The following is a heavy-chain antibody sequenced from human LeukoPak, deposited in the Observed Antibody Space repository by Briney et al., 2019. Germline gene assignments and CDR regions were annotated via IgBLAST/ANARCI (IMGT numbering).Heavy chain of an antibody. D-gene: IGHD5-12*01. CDR2: INHGGST. Sequence: PSETLSLTCTVSGGSISSSSYYWGWIRQPPGKGLEWIGEINHGGSTNYNPSLKSRVTISVDTSKNQFSLKLSSVTAADTAVYYCARGWLRFHYYYMDVRGKGTTVTVPS. CDR3: ARGWLRFHYYYMDV. V-gene: IGHV4-39*07. CDR1: GGSISSSSYY. J-gene: IGHJ6*03.